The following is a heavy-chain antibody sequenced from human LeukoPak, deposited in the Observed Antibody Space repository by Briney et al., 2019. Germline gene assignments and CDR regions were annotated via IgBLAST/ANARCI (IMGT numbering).Heavy chain of an antibody. Sequence: GSSVKVSCKASGGTFSSYAISWVRQAPGQGLEWMGGFIPIFGTANYAQKFQGRVTITTDESTSTAYMELSSLRSEDTAVYYCARVPSPTTGSYYYYMDVWGKGTTVTVS. CDR3: ARVPSPTTGSYYYYMDV. CDR1: GGTFSSYA. V-gene: IGHV1-69*05. CDR2: FIPIFGTA. J-gene: IGHJ6*03. D-gene: IGHD4-11*01.